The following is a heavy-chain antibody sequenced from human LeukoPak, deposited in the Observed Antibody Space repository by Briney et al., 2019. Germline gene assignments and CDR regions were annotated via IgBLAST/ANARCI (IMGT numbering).Heavy chain of an antibody. Sequence: GGSLRLSCAASGFTFSSYSMNWVRQAPGKGLEWVSSISSSSSYISYADSAKGRFTISRDNATNSLYLQMNGLRAEDTAVYYCARDPFTSGDYYDSSGYSGYWGQGTLVTVSS. V-gene: IGHV3-21*01. CDR1: GFTFSSYS. CDR3: ARDPFTSGDYYDSSGYSGY. CDR2: ISSSSSYI. D-gene: IGHD3-22*01. J-gene: IGHJ4*02.